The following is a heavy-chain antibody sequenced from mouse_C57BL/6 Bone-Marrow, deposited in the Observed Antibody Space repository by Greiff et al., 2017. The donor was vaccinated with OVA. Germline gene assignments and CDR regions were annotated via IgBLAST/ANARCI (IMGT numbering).Heavy chain of an antibody. Sequence: DVQLVESVAELVRPGASVKLSCTASGFNIKNTYMHWVKQRPEQGLEWIGRIDPANGNTKYAPKFQGKATITADTSSNTAYLQLSSLTSEDTAIYYCARSCYYYGSSGGVDYWGQGTSVTVSS. V-gene: IGHV14-3*01. CDR2: IDPANGNT. D-gene: IGHD1-1*01. J-gene: IGHJ4*01. CDR3: ARSCYYYGSSGGVDY. CDR1: GFNIKNTY.